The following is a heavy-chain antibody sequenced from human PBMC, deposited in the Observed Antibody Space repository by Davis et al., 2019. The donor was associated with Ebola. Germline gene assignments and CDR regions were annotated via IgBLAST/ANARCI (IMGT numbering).Heavy chain of an antibody. CDR1: GGSISSYY. CDR3: ASGVFGVTYYFDH. V-gene: IGHV4-59*01. D-gene: IGHD3-3*01. CDR2: IHDSGNT. J-gene: IGHJ4*02. Sequence: SETLSLTCNVSGGSISSYYWSWILQAPGKGLKWIAYIHDSGNTKYNPSLRSRLIISVDRSKNQFSLKLNSVTAADTAMYYCASGVFGVTYYFDHWGQGALVTVSS.